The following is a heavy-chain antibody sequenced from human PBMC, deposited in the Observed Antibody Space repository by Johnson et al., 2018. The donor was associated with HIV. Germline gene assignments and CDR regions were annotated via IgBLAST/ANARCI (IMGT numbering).Heavy chain of an antibody. Sequence: VQLVESGGGLVQPGGSLRLSCAASGFTVSSNYMSWVRQATGKGLEWVSGIGSAGDTYYPGSVKGRFTISRENAKNSLYLQMNSLRAEDTALYYCAKTWWGNPATHDAFDIWGQGTMVTVSS. V-gene: IGHV3-13*01. CDR1: GFTVSSNY. CDR3: AKTWWGNPATHDAFDI. CDR2: IGSAGDT. D-gene: IGHD2-15*01. J-gene: IGHJ3*02.